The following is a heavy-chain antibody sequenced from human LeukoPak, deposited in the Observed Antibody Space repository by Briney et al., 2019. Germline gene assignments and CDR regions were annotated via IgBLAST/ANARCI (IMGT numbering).Heavy chain of an antibody. CDR2: IKRDGSEE. J-gene: IGHJ4*02. Sequence: PGGSLRLSCADSGFTFSSYWMSWVRQAPGKGLEWVASIKRDGSEEYYVDSVKGRFTISRDNAKNSVYLQMNSLRAEDTAVYYCASTWNYLYFDYWGQGTLVTVSS. V-gene: IGHV3-7*01. D-gene: IGHD1-7*01. CDR1: GFTFSSYW. CDR3: ASTWNYLYFDY.